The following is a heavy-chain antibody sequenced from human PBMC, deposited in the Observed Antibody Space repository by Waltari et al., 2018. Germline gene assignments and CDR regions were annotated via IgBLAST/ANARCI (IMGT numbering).Heavy chain of an antibody. CDR2: FDPECAER. J-gene: IGHJ4*02. CDR1: GYIVTGLY. Sequence: QVQLVQYGAEVKKHGATVKVSCRVSGYIVTGLYIMWGRQEPGEGLEGLGGFDPECAERINPQNAQCGDTMSYGTSTDSTYMVLISLRSVDAATYYCSTDPRWFVSVRFSAWFDNWGQGTLVTVSS. D-gene: IGHD2-21*01. V-gene: IGHV1-24*01. CDR3: STDPRWFVSVRFSAWFDN.